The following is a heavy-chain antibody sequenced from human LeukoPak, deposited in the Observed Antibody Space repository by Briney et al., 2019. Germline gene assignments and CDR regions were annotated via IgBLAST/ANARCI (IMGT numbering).Heavy chain of an antibody. CDR2: ISSSSSYI. CDR1: GFTFSSYS. CDR3: ASGIAVAGPGEFDY. Sequence: GGSLRLSCAASGFTFSSYSMNWVRQAPGKGLEWVSSISSSSSYIYYADSVKGRFTISRDNSKNTLYLQMNSLRAEDTAVYYCASGIAVAGPGEFDYWGQGTLVTVSS. V-gene: IGHV3-21*04. D-gene: IGHD6-19*01. J-gene: IGHJ4*02.